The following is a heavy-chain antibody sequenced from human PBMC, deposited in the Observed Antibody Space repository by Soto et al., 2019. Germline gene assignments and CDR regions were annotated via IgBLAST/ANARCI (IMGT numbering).Heavy chain of an antibody. Sequence: QVQLQESGPGLVKPSETLSLTCTVSGGSISSYYWSWIRQPPGKGLEWIGYIYYSGSTNYNPSLKSRVTISVDTSQNPFSLKLSSVTAADTAVYYCARGVVYSSGWYYFDYWGQGTLVTVSS. CDR3: ARGVVYSSGWYYFDY. J-gene: IGHJ4*02. CDR1: GGSISSYY. D-gene: IGHD6-19*01. V-gene: IGHV4-59*01. CDR2: IYYSGST.